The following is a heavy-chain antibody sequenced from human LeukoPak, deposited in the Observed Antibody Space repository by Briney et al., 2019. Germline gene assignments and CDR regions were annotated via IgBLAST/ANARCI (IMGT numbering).Heavy chain of an antibody. J-gene: IGHJ4*02. Sequence: TGGSLRLSCAASGFTFSSYAMSWVRQAPGKGLEWVSAISGSGGSTYSADSVKGRFTISRDNSKNTLYLQMNSLRAGDTAVYYCAKDRYYYDSSGYPDYWGQGTLVTVSS. CDR1: GFTFSSYA. CDR3: AKDRYYYDSSGYPDY. V-gene: IGHV3-23*01. D-gene: IGHD3-22*01. CDR2: ISGSGGST.